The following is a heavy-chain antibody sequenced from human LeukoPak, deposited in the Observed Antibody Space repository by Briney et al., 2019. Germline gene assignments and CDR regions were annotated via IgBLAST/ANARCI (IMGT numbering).Heavy chain of an antibody. CDR2: IYYTGNT. V-gene: IGHV4-39*01. CDR3: ARQTGSGLFTLP. J-gene: IGHJ4*02. Sequence: SETLSLTCSVSGGGISNSYWGWIRQPPGKGLEWIGSIYYTGNTYYNASLKSRVTISIDTSKNQISLRLTSVTATDTAMYYCARQTGSGLFTLPGGQGTLVTVSS. CDR1: GGGISNSY. D-gene: IGHD3/OR15-3a*01.